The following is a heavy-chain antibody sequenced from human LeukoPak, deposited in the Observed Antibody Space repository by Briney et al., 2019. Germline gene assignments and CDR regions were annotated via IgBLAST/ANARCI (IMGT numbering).Heavy chain of an antibody. CDR2: IYYSGST. CDR3: ARLFSSGYSRRFDP. D-gene: IGHD3-22*01. CDR1: GGSISSYY. Sequence: SETLSLTCTVSGGSISSYYWSWIRQPPGTGLEWIGYIYYSGSTNYNPSLKSRVTISVDTSKNQFSLKLSSVTAADTAVYYCARLFSSGYSRRFDPWGQGTLVTVSS. J-gene: IGHJ5*02. V-gene: IGHV4-59*08.